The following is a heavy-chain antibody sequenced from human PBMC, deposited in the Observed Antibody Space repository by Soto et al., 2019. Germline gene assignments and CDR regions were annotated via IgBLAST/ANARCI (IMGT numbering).Heavy chain of an antibody. V-gene: IGHV1-2*02. CDR1: GYTFTGYY. D-gene: IGHD3-3*01. CDR3: ARGVGSTYYDFWSGYPYYYGMDV. Sequence: QVQLVQSGAEVQKPGASVKVSCKASGYTFTGYYMHWVRQAPGQGLECMGWINPNSGGTNYAQKFQGGVTMTRDTSISTADMELSRLRSDDTAVYYCARGVGSTYYDFWSGYPYYYGMDVWGQGTTVTVSS. J-gene: IGHJ6*02. CDR2: INPNSGGT.